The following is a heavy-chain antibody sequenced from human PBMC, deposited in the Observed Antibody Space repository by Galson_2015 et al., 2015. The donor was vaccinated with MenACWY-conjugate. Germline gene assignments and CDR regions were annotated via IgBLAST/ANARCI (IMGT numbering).Heavy chain of an antibody. CDR3: ARGQFSAFDI. Sequence: CAISGDSVSSNTVAWNWIRQSPSRGLEWLGRTYRMPNDYAPSVKSRIVISPDTSKNQFSLHLNYVTPDDTALYYCARGQFSAFDIWGQGTMVTVSS. CDR2: TYRMPN. D-gene: IGHD4-11*01. CDR1: GDSVSSNTVA. V-gene: IGHV6-1*01. J-gene: IGHJ3*02.